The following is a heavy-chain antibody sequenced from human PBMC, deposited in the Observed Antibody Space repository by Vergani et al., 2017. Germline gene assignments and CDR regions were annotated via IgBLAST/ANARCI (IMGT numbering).Heavy chain of an antibody. D-gene: IGHD3-16*01. CDR1: GYSISRGYY. Sequence: QVQLQESGPGLVKPSETLSLTCSVSGYSISRGYYWGWMRQPPGKWLQWIATVFNSGGAYYNPSLRRRVTISVETSKNQFSLRLTTLTAADTAVYYCERQFWVSQGVGAFETWGRGTVVSVSS. CDR2: VFNSGGA. V-gene: IGHV4-38-2*02. J-gene: IGHJ3*02. CDR3: ERQFWVSQGVGAFET.